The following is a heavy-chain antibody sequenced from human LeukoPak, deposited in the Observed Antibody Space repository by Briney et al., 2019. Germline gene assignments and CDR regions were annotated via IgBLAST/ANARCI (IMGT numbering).Heavy chain of an antibody. J-gene: IGHJ4*02. CDR1: GFTFSSYA. CDR2: ISGSGGST. CDR3: AKDFASYDILTGYLDY. D-gene: IGHD3-9*01. V-gene: IGHV3-23*01. Sequence: GESLTLSCAASGFTFSSYAMSWVRQAPGKGLEWVSAISGSGGSTYYADSVKGRFTISRDNSKNTLYLQMNSLRAEDTAVYYCAKDFASYDILTGYLDYWGQGTLVTVSS.